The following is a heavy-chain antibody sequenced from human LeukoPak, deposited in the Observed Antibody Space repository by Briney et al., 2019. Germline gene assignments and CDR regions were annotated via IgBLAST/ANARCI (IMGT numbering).Heavy chain of an antibody. CDR1: GFTFTNYL. CDR2: IAPSVDTT. D-gene: IGHD2-8*02. J-gene: IGHJ4*02. CDR3: VREESGGYFDY. V-gene: IGHV1-46*01. Sequence: GASVKVSCKSFGFTFTNYLLHWVRQAPGQGLEWVGRIAPSVDTTNYEQKFRGRVTMTRDTSTSTVYMELSSLRSDDTAIYYCVREESGGYFDYWGQGTLVTVSS.